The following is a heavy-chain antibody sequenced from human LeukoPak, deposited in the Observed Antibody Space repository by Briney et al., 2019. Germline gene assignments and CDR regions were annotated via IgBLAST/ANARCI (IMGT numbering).Heavy chain of an antibody. CDR3: ATWPYYYDSSGPLTK. Sequence: SQTLSLTCAISGDSVSSNSAAWNWIRQSPSRGLEWLGRTYYRSKWYNDYAVSVKSQITINPDTSKNQFSLKLSSVTAADTAVYYCATWPYYYDSSGPLTKWGQGTLVTVSS. J-gene: IGHJ4*02. V-gene: IGHV6-1*01. CDR1: GDSVSSNSAA. CDR2: TYYRSKWYN. D-gene: IGHD3-22*01.